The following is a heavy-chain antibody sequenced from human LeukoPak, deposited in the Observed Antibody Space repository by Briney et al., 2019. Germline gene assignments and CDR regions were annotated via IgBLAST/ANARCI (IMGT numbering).Heavy chain of an antibody. V-gene: IGHV4-59*08. CDR1: GASVSSYY. CDR3: AGGSLLYNWFYP. J-gene: IGHJ5*02. CDR2: IYYSGST. D-gene: IGHD3-3*01. Sequence: PSETLSLTCTVSGASVSSYYWSWIRQPPGKGLEWIGYIYYSGSTNYNPSLKSRVTISVDTSKNQFSLKLSSVTAADTAVYYCAGGSLLYNWFYPWGQGTLVTVSS.